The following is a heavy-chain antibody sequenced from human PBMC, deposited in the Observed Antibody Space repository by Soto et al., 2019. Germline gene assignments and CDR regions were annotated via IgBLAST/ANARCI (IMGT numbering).Heavy chain of an antibody. J-gene: IGHJ6*02. CDR1: GFSFSSYS. V-gene: IGHV3-48*02. CDR2: ISSSSTTI. CDR3: ARECSGGSCYPALGGLDV. Sequence: GGSLRLSCAASGFSFSSYSMHWVRQAPGKGLEWVSYISSSSTTIHYADSVKGRFTVSRDNAKNSLYLQMNSLRDEDTAVYYCARECSGGSCYPALGGLDVWGQGTTVTVSS. D-gene: IGHD2-15*01.